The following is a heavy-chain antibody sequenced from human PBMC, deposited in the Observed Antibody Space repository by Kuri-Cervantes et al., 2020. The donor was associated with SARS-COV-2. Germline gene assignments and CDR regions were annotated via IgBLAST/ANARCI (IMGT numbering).Heavy chain of an antibody. CDR1: GFTFSSYA. D-gene: IGHD5-24*01. V-gene: IGHV3-30-3*01. Sequence: GESLKISCAASGFTFSSYAMHWVRQAPGKRLEWVAVISYDGSNKYYADSVKGRFTISRDNSKNTLYLQMNSLRAEDTAVYYCATAGDGLNYYYYMDVWGKGTTVTVSS. J-gene: IGHJ6*03. CDR3: ATAGDGLNYYYYMDV. CDR2: ISYDGSNK.